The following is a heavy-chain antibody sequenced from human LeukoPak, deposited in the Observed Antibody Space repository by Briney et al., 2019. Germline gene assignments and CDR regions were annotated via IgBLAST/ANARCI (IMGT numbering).Heavy chain of an antibody. CDR1: GFTFSSYA. CDR3: ARGRYYGMDV. D-gene: IGHD3-10*01. Sequence: GGSLRLSCAASGFTFSSYAMSWVRQAPGKGLEWVSAISAGGGSTYYADSVKGRFTISRDNSKNTLYLQMNSLRAEDTAVYYCARGRYYGMDVWGQGTTVTVSS. V-gene: IGHV3-23*01. CDR2: ISAGGGST. J-gene: IGHJ6*02.